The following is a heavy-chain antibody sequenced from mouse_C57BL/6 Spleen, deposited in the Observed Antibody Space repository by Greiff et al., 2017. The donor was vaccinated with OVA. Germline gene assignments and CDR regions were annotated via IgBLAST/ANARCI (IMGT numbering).Heavy chain of an antibody. CDR3: ARGGLWSFAY. V-gene: IGHV1-52*01. Sequence: QVQLKQSGAELVRPGSSVKLSCKASGYTFTSYWMHWVKQRPIQGLEWIGNIDPSDSETHYNQKFKDKATLTVDKSSSTAYMQLSSLTSEDSAVYYCARGGLWSFAYWGQGTLVTVSA. J-gene: IGHJ3*01. CDR1: GYTFTSYW. CDR2: IDPSDSET. D-gene: IGHD1-1*02.